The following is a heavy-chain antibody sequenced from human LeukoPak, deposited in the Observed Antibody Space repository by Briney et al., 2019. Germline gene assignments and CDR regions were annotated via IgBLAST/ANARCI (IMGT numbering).Heavy chain of an antibody. CDR1: GGSFSGYY. CDR2: INHSGST. J-gene: IGHJ6*04. V-gene: IGHV4-34*01. CDR3: ARVVGMDV. Sequence: PSETLSLTCAVYGGSFSGYYRSWIRQPPGKGLEWIGKINHSGSTNYNPSLKSRVTISVDTSKNQFSLKLSSVTAADTAVYYCARVVGMDVWGKGTTVTVSS.